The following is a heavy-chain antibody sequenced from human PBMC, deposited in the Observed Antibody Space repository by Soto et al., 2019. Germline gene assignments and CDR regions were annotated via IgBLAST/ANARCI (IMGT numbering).Heavy chain of an antibody. V-gene: IGHV3-30*18. CDR1: GFTFSSYG. J-gene: IGHJ6*02. CDR2: ISYDGSNK. D-gene: IGHD4-17*01. CDR3: AKDLRLTTVTTEYYYYYYGMDV. Sequence: GESLKISCAASGFTFSSYGMHWVRQAPGKGLEWVAVISYDGSNKYYADSVKGRFTISRDNSKNTLYLQMNSLRAEDTAVYYCAKDLRLTTVTTEYYYYYYGMDVWGQGTTVTVSS.